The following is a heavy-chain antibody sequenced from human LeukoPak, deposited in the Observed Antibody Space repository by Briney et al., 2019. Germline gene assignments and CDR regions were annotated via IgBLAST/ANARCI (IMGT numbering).Heavy chain of an antibody. CDR1: GGSIGSGSYY. J-gene: IGHJ6*03. Sequence: SQTLSLTCTVSGGSIGSGSYYWSWIRQPAGKGLEWIGHIYTSGSTNYNPSLKSRVTMSVDTSKNQFSLKLSSVTAADTAVYYCARDKPDYGEYSTSPAYYMDVWGKGTTVTVSS. CDR2: IYTSGST. V-gene: IGHV4-61*09. CDR3: ARDKPDYGEYSTSPAYYMDV. D-gene: IGHD4-17*01.